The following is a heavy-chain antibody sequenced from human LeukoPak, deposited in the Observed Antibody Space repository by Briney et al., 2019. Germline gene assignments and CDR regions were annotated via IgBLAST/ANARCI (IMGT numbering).Heavy chain of an antibody. V-gene: IGHV3-21*01. Sequence: GGSLRLSCAASGFTFTSYAMNWVRQAPGKGLEWVSSVSSSSRDINYADSVKGRFTISRDNAWNSLYLQMNSLRAEDTAVYYCARDSDSSGHYYMDYFDYWGQGALVTVSS. CDR3: ARDSDSSGHYYMDYFDY. CDR1: GFTFTSYA. D-gene: IGHD3-22*01. J-gene: IGHJ4*02. CDR2: VSSSSRDI.